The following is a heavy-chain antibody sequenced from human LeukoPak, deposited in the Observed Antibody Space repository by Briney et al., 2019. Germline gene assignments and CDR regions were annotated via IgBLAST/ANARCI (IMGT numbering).Heavy chain of an antibody. CDR1: SYSISSGYY. CDR3: ARDPIMTTVTTETTAWFDP. Sequence: SETLSLTCAVSSYSISSGYYWGWIRQPPGKGLEWIGSIYHTGSTYYNPSLKSRVTISVDTSKNQFSLKLSSVTAADTAVYYCARDPIMTTVTTETTAWFDPWGQGTLVTVSS. CDR2: IYHTGST. J-gene: IGHJ5*02. D-gene: IGHD4-17*01. V-gene: IGHV4-38-2*02.